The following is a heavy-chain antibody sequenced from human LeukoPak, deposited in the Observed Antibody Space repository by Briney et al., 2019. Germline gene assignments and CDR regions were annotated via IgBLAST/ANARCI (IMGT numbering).Heavy chain of an antibody. D-gene: IGHD5-24*01. CDR3: ARQPQGMATIGEVDY. Sequence: PPETLSLTCTVSGGSISSSNYYWGWIRQPPGKGLECIGSIYYSGSTYYNPSLKSRVTISVDTSKNQFSLKLSSVTAADTAVYYCARQPQGMATIGEVDYWGQGTLVTVSS. CDR2: IYYSGST. CDR1: GGSISSSNYY. J-gene: IGHJ4*02. V-gene: IGHV4-39*01.